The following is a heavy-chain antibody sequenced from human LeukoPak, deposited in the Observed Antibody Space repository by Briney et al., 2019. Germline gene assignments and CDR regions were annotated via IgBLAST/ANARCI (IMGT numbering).Heavy chain of an antibody. CDR1: GFTVSSNY. J-gene: IGHJ3*02. CDR2: IYSGGST. CDR3: AREAKELAFDI. Sequence: GGSLRLSCAASGFTVSSNYMSWVRQAPGKGLEWASVIYSGGSTYYADSVKGRFTISRDNSKNTLYLQMNSLRAEDTAVYYCAREAKELAFDIWGQGTMVTVSS. V-gene: IGHV3-53*01. D-gene: IGHD2/OR15-2a*01.